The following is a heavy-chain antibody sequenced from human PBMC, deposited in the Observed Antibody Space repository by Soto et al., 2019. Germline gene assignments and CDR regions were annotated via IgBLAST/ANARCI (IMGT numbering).Heavy chain of an antibody. CDR2: INPSGGST. J-gene: IGHJ3*02. V-gene: IGHV1-46*03. Sequence: ASVKVSCKASGYTFTSYYMHWVRQAPGQGLEWMGIINPSGGSTSYAQKFQGRVTMTRDTSTSTVYMELSSLRSEDTAVYYCARVLLVAGDHDAFDIWGQRTMVTVSS. D-gene: IGHD6-19*01. CDR3: ARVLLVAGDHDAFDI. CDR1: GYTFTSYY.